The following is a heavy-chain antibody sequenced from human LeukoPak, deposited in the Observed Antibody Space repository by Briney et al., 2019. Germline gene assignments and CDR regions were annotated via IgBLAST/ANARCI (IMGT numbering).Heavy chain of an antibody. V-gene: IGHV1-2*02. CDR1: GYTFTGYY. CDR3: ARRRIDCSDTGCYVDY. D-gene: IGHD2-15*01. J-gene: IGHJ4*02. CDR2: MNPNSGDT. Sequence: ASVKVSRKASGYTFTGYYIHWMRQAPGQGLEWMGWMNPNSGDTSYAQKFQGRVTMTRDTPISTAYMELTRLRSDDTAVYYCARRRIDCSDTGCYVDYGGQGTRVTVSS.